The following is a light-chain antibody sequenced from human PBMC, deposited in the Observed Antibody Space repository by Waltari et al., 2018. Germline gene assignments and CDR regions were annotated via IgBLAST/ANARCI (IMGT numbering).Light chain of an antibody. CDR2: WAS. V-gene: IGKV4-1*01. Sequence: DIVMTQSPDSLAVSLGERATINCKSSQSVLYSSNNKNYLAWSQQKPGQPPKLLIYWASTRESGVPDRLSGSGSETDFTLTISSLQAEDVAVYYCHQYYNIPFTFGPGTKVDIK. CDR1: QSVLYSSNNKNY. J-gene: IGKJ3*01. CDR3: HQYYNIPFT.